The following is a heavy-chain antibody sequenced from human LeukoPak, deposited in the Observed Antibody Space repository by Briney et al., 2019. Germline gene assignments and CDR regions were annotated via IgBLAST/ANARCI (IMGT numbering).Heavy chain of an antibody. V-gene: IGHV1-8*01. D-gene: IGHD4-17*01. CDR2: MNPNSGNT. J-gene: IGHJ4*02. CDR1: GYTFTSYD. CDR3: ARKGADYGDYDY. Sequence: VASVKVSCKASGYTFTSYDINWVRRATGQGLEWIGWMNPNSGNTGYAQKFQGRVTMTRDTSISTDYMELSRLRSDDTAVYYCARKGADYGDYDYWGQGTLVTVSS.